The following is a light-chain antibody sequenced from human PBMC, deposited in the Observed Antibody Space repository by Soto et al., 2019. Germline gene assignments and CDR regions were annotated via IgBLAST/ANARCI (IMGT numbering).Light chain of an antibody. Sequence: EIVMTQSPGTLSVSPGERATLSCRASQSVSSNLAWYQQKPGQAPRLLIYGASTRATGIPARFSASGSGTEFTQTISSLQSEDFTVYYCQQYTNWPFTFGPGTKVDIK. CDR2: GAS. J-gene: IGKJ3*01. CDR3: QQYTNWPFT. V-gene: IGKV3-15*01. CDR1: QSVSSN.